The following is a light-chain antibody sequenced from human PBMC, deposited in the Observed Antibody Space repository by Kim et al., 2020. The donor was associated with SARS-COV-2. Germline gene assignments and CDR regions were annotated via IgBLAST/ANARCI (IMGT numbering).Light chain of an antibody. CDR3: QQYNNWPPST. CDR2: GAS. J-gene: IGKJ5*01. V-gene: IGKV3-15*01. CDR1: QSVSSN. Sequence: SPGERATRSCRASQSVSSNLAWYQHKPGQAPRLLIYGASTRATGIPARFSGSGSGTEFTLTISSLQSEDFAVYYCQQYNNWPPSTFGQGTRLEIK.